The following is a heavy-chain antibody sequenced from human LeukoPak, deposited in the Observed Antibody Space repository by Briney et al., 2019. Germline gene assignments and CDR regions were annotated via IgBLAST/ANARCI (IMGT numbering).Heavy chain of an antibody. CDR2: INHSGST. CDR3: VREVYRKGYGDYGGFDP. J-gene: IGHJ5*02. V-gene: IGHV4-34*01. Sequence: PSETLSLTCAVYGGSFSGSYWSWIRPPPGKRLEWIGEINHSGSTNYDSSLESRVTISVDTSKNQFSLKLSSVTDADTAVYYCVREVYRKGYGDYGGFDPWGQGTLVTVSS. CDR1: GGSFSGSY. D-gene: IGHD4-17*01.